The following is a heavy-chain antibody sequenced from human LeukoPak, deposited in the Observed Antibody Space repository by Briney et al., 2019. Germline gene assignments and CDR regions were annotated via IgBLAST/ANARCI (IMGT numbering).Heavy chain of an antibody. CDR1: GGSFSGYY. D-gene: IGHD4-17*01. CDR3: ATRRYYGDYSCWFDP. Sequence: SETLSLTCAVYGGSFSGYYWSWIRQPPGKGLEWIGEINHSGSTNYNPSLKSRVTISVDTSKNQFSLKLSSVTAADTAVYYCATRRYYGDYSCWFDPWGQGTLVTVSS. CDR2: INHSGST. J-gene: IGHJ5*02. V-gene: IGHV4-34*01.